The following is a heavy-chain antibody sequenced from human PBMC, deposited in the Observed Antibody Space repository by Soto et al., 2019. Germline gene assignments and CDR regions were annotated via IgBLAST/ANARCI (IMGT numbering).Heavy chain of an antibody. CDR3: AGLAQYCSSTSCYGKFDP. V-gene: IGHV4-34*01. CDR1: GGPFSGHY. J-gene: IGHJ5*02. D-gene: IGHD2-2*01. Sequence: TSETLSLTCAVYGGPFSGHYWSWIRQPPGKGLEWMGEINHSGSTNYTPSLRSRVTISVDTPKNQFSLKLSSVTAADTAVYYCAGLAQYCSSTSCYGKFDPWGQGTLVTVSS. CDR2: INHSGST.